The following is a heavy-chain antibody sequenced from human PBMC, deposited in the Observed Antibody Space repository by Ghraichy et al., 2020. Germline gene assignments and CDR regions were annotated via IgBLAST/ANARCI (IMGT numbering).Heavy chain of an antibody. CDR3: ARGMRFHWYFDL. Sequence: SQTLSLTCTVSGGSISSYYWSWLRQPPGKGLEWIGNIDFSGGSKYSPSLTSRVTISVDTSKNQFSLKLDSVTAADTAVYYCARGMRFHWYFDLWGRGSLVTVSS. CDR2: IDFSGGS. V-gene: IGHV4-59*01. CDR1: GGSISSYY. J-gene: IGHJ2*01.